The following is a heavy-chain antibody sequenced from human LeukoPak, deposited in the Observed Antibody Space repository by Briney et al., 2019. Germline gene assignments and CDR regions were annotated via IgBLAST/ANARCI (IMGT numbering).Heavy chain of an antibody. V-gene: IGHV1-18*01. CDR3: VRDNWNEFDP. CDR2: VSTYNSET. Sequence: ASVKVSCKSSGYRFSSVGISWLRQAPGQGLEWIGWVSTYNSETNYAPKFQARVTMTKDTSTSTVFLEMWSLGADDTAVYYCVRDNWNEFDPWGQGTLVTVSS. J-gene: IGHJ5*02. CDR1: GYRFSSVG. D-gene: IGHD1-1*01.